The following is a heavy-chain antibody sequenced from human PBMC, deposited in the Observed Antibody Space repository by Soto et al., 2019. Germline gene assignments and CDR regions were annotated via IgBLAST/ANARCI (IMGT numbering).Heavy chain of an antibody. D-gene: IGHD6-13*01. V-gene: IGHV3-21*01. J-gene: IGHJ5*02. CDR1: GFTFRSFT. Sequence: VGALRLSGAASGFTFRSFTMNWVRQAPGKGLEWVSTISSNSAYIYYTDALRGRFTISRDNAKNSLHLQMNSLRAEDTAVYYCTRDASRDSSARGWFDPWGPGTLVTVSS. CDR2: ISSNSAYI. CDR3: TRDASRDSSARGWFDP.